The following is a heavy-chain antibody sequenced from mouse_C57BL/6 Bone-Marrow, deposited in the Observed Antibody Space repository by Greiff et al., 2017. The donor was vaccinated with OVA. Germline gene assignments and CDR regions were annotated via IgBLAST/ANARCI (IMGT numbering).Heavy chain of an antibody. CDR2: IDPSDSNT. CDR1: GYTFTSYW. J-gene: IGHJ1*03. CDR3: AIILDYYGSIHWYFDV. V-gene: IGHV1-69*01. D-gene: IGHD1-1*01. Sequence: QVQLKQPGAELVMPGASVKLSCKASGYTFTSYWMHWVKQRPGQGLEWIGVIDPSDSNTKYNQKFKGKSTLTVDKSSSTAYMQRSSLTSEDSAVYYCAIILDYYGSIHWYFDVWGTGTTVTVSS.